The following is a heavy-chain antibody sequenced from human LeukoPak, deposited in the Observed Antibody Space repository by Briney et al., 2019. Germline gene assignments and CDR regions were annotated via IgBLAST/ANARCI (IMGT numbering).Heavy chain of an antibody. Sequence: KPSETLSLTCTVSGGSISSSSYYWCWIRQPPGKGLEWIGSIYYSGSTYYNASLKSRVTISVDTSKNQFSLKLSSVTAADTAVYYCARRRSGSGFDYWGQGTLVTVSS. V-gene: IGHV4-39*01. D-gene: IGHD1-26*01. CDR2: IYYSGST. CDR1: GGSISSSSYY. J-gene: IGHJ4*02. CDR3: ARRRSGSGFDY.